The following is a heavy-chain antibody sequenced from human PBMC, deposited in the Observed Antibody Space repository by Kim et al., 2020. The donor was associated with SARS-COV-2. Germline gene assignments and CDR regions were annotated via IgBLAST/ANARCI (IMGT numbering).Heavy chain of an antibody. D-gene: IGHD3-10*01. V-gene: IGHV3-23*01. CDR2: ISGSGDST. J-gene: IGHJ4*02. CDR3: ANVYGGSSFFDY. CDR1: GFTFSSYA. Sequence: GGSMRLSCAASGFTFSSYAMSWVRQAPGKGLEWVSAISGSGDSTYYAGSVKGRFTISRDNSKNTLYLQMNSLRAEDTAVYYCANVYGGSSFFDYWGQGTLVTVSS.